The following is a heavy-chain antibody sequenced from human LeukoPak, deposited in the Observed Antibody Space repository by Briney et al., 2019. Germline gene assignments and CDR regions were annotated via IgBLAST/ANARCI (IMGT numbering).Heavy chain of an antibody. CDR1: GGSISSSNW. CDR3: ARGWRITIFGGDPIFDY. V-gene: IGHV4-4*02. D-gene: IGHD3-3*01. J-gene: IGHJ4*02. Sequence: NPSETLSLTCAVSGGSISSSNWWSWVRQPPGKGLEWIGEIYHSGSTNYNPSLKSRVTISVDKSKNQFSLKLSSVTAADTAVYYCARGWRITIFGGDPIFDYWGQGTLVTVSS. CDR2: IYHSGST.